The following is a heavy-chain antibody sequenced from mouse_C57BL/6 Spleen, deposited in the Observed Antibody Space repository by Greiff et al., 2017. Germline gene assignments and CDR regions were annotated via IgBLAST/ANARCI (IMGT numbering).Heavy chain of an antibody. Sequence: QVQLQQPGAELVRPGTSVKLSCKASGYTFTSYWMHWVKQRPGQGLEWIGVIDPSDSYTNYNQKFKGKATLTVDTSSSTAYMQLSSLTSEDSAVYYGERSGGGYYGSSRVPYYYAMDCWGQGTSVTVSS. V-gene: IGHV1-59*01. D-gene: IGHD1-1*01. J-gene: IGHJ4*01. CDR2: IDPSDSYT. CDR1: GYTFTSYW. CDR3: ERSGGGYYGSSRVPYYYAMDC.